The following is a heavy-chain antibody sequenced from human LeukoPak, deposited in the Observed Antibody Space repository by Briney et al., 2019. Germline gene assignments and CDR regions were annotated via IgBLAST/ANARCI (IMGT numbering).Heavy chain of an antibody. CDR3: TSPRYTGYYYGSGSYYNGEDY. Sequence: GGSLKLSCAASGFTFSGSAMHWVRQASGKGLEWVGRIRSKANSYATAYAAPVKGRFTISRDDSKNTAYLQMNSLKTEDTAVYYCTSPRYTGYYYGSGSYYNGEDYWGQGTLVTVSS. CDR2: IRSKANSYAT. J-gene: IGHJ4*02. D-gene: IGHD3-10*01. CDR1: GFTFSGSA. V-gene: IGHV3-73*01.